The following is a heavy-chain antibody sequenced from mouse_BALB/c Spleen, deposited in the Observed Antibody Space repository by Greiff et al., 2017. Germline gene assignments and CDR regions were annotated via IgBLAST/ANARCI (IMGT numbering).Heavy chain of an antibody. CDR3: ARWGKGYYYAMDY. Sequence: EVQLQQSGPELVKPGASVKIPCKASAYTFTDYNMDWVKQSHGKSLEWIGDINPNNGGTIYNQKFKGKATLTVDKSSSTAYMELRSLTSEDTAVYDCARWGKGYYYAMDYWGQGTSVTVSS. J-gene: IGHJ4*01. V-gene: IGHV1-18*01. CDR2: INPNNGGT. CDR1: AYTFTDYN.